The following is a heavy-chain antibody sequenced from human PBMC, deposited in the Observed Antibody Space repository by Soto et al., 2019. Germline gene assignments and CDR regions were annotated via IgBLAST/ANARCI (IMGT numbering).Heavy chain of an antibody. CDR1: GFSFNSHG. V-gene: IGHV3-30*18. J-gene: IGHJ4*02. D-gene: IGHD3-16*01. CDR2: ILYDGSKE. Sequence: PGGSLRLSCTASGFSFNSHGMDWGRQAPGKGLGWGARILYDGSKEYYADSVKGRFTISRDNSKNTLYLQMDSLRVEDTAVYYCAKDLALMADYWGQGTPVTVSS. CDR3: AKDLALMADY.